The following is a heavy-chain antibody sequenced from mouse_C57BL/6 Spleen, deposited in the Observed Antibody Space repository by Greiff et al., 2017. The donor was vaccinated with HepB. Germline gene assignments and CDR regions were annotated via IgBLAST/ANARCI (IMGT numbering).Heavy chain of an antibody. CDR1: GYTFTDYE. Sequence: VKLQESGAELVRPGASVTLSCKASGYTFTDYEMHWVKQTPVHGLEWIGAIDPETGGTAYNQKFKGKAILTADKSSSTAYMELRSLTSEDSAVYYCTRGGYYGSSLFAYWGQGTLVTVSA. V-gene: IGHV1-15*01. J-gene: IGHJ3*01. CDR3: TRGGYYGSSLFAY. CDR2: IDPETGGT. D-gene: IGHD1-1*01.